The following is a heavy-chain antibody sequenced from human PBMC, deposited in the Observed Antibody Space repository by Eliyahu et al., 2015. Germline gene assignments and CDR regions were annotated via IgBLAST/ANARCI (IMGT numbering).Heavy chain of an antibody. D-gene: IGHD3-9*01. V-gene: IGHV2-5*01. CDR3: AHTDILTGYLDY. J-gene: IGHJ4*02. CDR2: IYWNDDK. CDR1: GXSLXTSGVR. Sequence: QITLKESGPTLVKPTQTLTLTCTXXGXSLXTSGVRVGWIRQPPGXAXXWLALIYWNDDKRYSPSLKSRLTITKDTSKNQVVLTMTNMDPVDTATYYCAHTDILTGYLDYWGQGTLVTVSS.